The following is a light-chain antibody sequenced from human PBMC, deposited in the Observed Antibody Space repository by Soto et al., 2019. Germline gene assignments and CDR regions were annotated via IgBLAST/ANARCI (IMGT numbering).Light chain of an antibody. CDR2: DIS. CDR3: QLYGDSPT. Sequence: EIVLTQSPDTLSLSPGERATLSCRASQTVNSIYLAWFQQKPGQSPRLLIYDISTRATGIPDRIRASGSGTDFTLTISRLEPEDSAVYYCQLYGDSPTFGGGTKVDNK. V-gene: IGKV3-20*01. CDR1: QTVNSIY. J-gene: IGKJ4*01.